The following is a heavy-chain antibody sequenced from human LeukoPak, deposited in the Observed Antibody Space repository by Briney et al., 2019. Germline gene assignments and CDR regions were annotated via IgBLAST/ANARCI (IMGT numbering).Heavy chain of an antibody. V-gene: IGHV1-18*01. CDR1: GYTFTSYG. J-gene: IGHJ6*03. CDR2: ISAYNGNT. CDR3: ARSLRVRGVPDYMDF. D-gene: IGHD3-10*01. Sequence: ASVKVSCKASGYTFTSYGISWVRQAPGQGLEWMGWISAYNGNTNYAQKLQGRVTMTTDTSTSTAYMELRSLRSDDTAVYYCARSLRVRGVPDYMDFWGKGTTVIISS.